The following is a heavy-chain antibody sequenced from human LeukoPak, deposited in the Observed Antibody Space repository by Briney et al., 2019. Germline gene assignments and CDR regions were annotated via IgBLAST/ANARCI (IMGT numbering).Heavy chain of an antibody. J-gene: IGHJ4*02. CDR1: GGTSSSYA. CDR3: ARDLFPQYCSGGSCYSSSGYYFDY. D-gene: IGHD2-15*01. CDR2: IIPIFGTA. V-gene: IGHV1-69*05. Sequence: ASVKVSCKASGGTSSSYAISWVRQAPGQGLEWMGRIIPIFGTANYAQKFQGRVTITTDESTSTAYMELSSLRSEDTAVYYCARDLFPQYCSGGSCYSSSGYYFDYWGQGTLVTVSS.